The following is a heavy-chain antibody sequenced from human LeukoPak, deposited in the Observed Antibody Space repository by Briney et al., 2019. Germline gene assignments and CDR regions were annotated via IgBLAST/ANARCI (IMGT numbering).Heavy chain of an antibody. J-gene: IGHJ6*03. CDR3: ARGGSGSWHYYYYYMDV. D-gene: IGHD1-26*01. CDR2: INPSGGST. V-gene: IGHV1-46*01. Sequence: GASVKVSCKASGYTFTSYYMHWVRQAPGQGLEWMGIINPSGGSTSYAQKFQGRVTITADKSTSTAYMELSSLRSEDTAVYYCARGGSGSWHYYYYYMDVWGKGTTVTVSS. CDR1: GYTFTSYY.